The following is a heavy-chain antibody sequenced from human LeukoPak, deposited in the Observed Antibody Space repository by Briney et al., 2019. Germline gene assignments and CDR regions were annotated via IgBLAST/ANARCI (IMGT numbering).Heavy chain of an antibody. V-gene: IGHV3-23*01. CDR3: AKGYYDYVWGSYYFDY. CDR2: ISGSGGST. D-gene: IGHD3-16*01. CDR1: GFTFSSYA. Sequence: GGSLRLSCAASGFTFSSYAMSWVRQAPGKGLEWVSAISGSGGSTYYADSVKGRFTISRDKSRDTLYLQMNSLRAEDTAVYYCAKGYYDYVWGSYYFDYWAREPWSPSPQ. J-gene: IGHJ4*02.